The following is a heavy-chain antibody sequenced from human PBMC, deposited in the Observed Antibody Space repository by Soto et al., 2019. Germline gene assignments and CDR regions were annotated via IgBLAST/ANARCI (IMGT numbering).Heavy chain of an antibody. CDR3: SRMGRRTITPAYYYYVTDV. CDR1: GYTFIGYY. Sequence: QVQLVQSGAEVKKPGASVKVSCKASGYTFIGYYMHWVRQAPGQGLEWMGWINPNSGGTNYAPQFQCWGILARDTSSSTADLELGRLTSDATAVYFGSRMGRRTITPAYYYYVTDVWCQGTRVSVSS. J-gene: IGHJ6*02. V-gene: IGHV1-2*04. CDR2: INPNSGGT. D-gene: IGHD1-20*01.